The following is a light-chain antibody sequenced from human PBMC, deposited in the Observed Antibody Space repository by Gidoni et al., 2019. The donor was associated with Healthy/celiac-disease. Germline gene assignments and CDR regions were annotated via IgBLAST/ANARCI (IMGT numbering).Light chain of an antibody. CDR3: QQLNSYPRT. J-gene: IGKJ1*01. V-gene: IGKV1-9*01. CDR1: QGISSY. CDR2: AAS. Sequence: DIQLTQSPSFLSASVGDRVTITCRASQGISSYLALYQQKPGNAPKLLIYAASTLQSGVPSRFSGSGSGTEFTLTISSLQPKDFATYYCQQLNSYPRTFGQGTKVEIK.